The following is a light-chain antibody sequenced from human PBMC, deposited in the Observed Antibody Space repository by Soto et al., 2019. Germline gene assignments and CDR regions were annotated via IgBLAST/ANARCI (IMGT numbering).Light chain of an antibody. V-gene: IGLV3-12*02. J-gene: IGLJ2*01. CDR2: SDS. Sequence: SYELTQPHSVSVATAQMAMITCGGNNIGSKAVQWYQQKPGHDPVLVIYSDSNRPSGIPERSSGSNPGNTATLTISRIEAGDEPDYYCQVWDSTSDHPVFGGGTKVTVL. CDR1: NIGSKA. CDR3: QVWDSTSDHPV.